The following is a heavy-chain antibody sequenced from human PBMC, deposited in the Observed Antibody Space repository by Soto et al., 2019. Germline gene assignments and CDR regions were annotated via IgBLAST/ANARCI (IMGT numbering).Heavy chain of an antibody. CDR3: ARWSYLDY. D-gene: IGHD3-3*01. Sequence: GGSLRLSCAASGFSFGSYALSWVRQAPGKGLEWVSTISGSDGKTFYADSVKGRFSVSRDTSQSALYLQMNSLRADDTAMYYCARWSYLDYWGQGTRVTVSS. CDR2: ISGSDGKT. J-gene: IGHJ4*02. CDR1: GFSFGSYA. V-gene: IGHV3-23*01.